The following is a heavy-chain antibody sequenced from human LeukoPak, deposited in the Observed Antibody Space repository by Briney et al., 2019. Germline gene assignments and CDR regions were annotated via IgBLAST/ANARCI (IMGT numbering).Heavy chain of an antibody. CDR3: ARRYGSGSSGTFDY. V-gene: IGHV4-59*01. J-gene: IGHJ4*02. CDR1: GGSINKYY. Sequence: SETLSLTCTVSGGSINKYYWSWFRQPPGKGLEWIGYIYHSGVTNYNPSLKSRVTISIGTSKNQFSLKLSSVTAADTAVYYCARRYGSGSSGTFDYWGQGTLVTVSS. D-gene: IGHD3-10*01. CDR2: IYHSGVT.